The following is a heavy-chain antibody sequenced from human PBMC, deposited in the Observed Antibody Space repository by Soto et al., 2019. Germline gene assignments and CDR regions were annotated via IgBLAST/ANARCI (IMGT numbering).Heavy chain of an antibody. CDR1: GGSISTYY. Sequence: NPSETLSLTCTVSGGSISTYYWSWIRQPPGKGLEYIGYIYYDGSTNYNPSLKSRVTISVDTSKNQFSLRLTSVTAADTAVYYCARRVMGNIWYFDYWGQGTLVTVSS. D-gene: IGHD2-21*01. CDR3: ARRVMGNIWYFDY. J-gene: IGHJ4*02. V-gene: IGHV4-59*01. CDR2: IYYDGST.